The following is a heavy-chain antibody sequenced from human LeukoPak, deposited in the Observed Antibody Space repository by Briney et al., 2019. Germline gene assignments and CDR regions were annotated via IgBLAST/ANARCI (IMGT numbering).Heavy chain of an antibody. D-gene: IGHD4-23*01. CDR1: GGTFSSYA. CDR2: ISPILGIA. Sequence: SVKVSCKASGGTFSSYAISWVRQAPGQGREWMGRISPILGIANYAQKFQGRVTITADKSTSTAYMELSSLRSEDTAVYYCANLVTPDYYYGMDVWGQGTTVAVSS. J-gene: IGHJ6*02. V-gene: IGHV1-69*04. CDR3: ANLVTPDYYYGMDV.